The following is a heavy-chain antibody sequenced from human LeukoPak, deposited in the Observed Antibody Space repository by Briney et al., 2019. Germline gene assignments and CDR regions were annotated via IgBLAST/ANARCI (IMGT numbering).Heavy chain of an antibody. CDR1: GGSFSGYY. Sequence: SETLSLTCAVYGGSFSGYYWSWIRQPPGKGLGWIGEINHSGSTNYNPSLKSRVTISVDTSEDQFSLKLSSVTAADTAVYYCARDSMITFGGAGFDYWGQGTLVTVSS. V-gene: IGHV4-34*01. CDR2: INHSGST. D-gene: IGHD3-16*01. J-gene: IGHJ4*02. CDR3: ARDSMITFGGAGFDY.